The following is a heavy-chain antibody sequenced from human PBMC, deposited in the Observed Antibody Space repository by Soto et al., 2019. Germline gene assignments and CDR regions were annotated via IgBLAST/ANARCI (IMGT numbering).Heavy chain of an antibody. D-gene: IGHD3-16*01. V-gene: IGHV3-30*19. CDR3: VRLGTTGGLDV. Sequence: QVQLVESGGGVVQPGTFLRVYCVGSGFTFRSYVIPWVRQAPGKGLEWVALTSYDGSGKYYGDSVRGRFTISRDNSRNTVDLQMDSLRLEDTALYYCVRLGTTGGLDVWGQGTLVSVSS. J-gene: IGHJ1*01. CDR1: GFTFRSYV. CDR2: TSYDGSGK.